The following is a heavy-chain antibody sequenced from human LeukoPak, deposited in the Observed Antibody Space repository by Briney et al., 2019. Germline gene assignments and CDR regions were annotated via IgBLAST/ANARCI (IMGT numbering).Heavy chain of an antibody. D-gene: IGHD2-15*01. CDR1: GGTFSSYA. V-gene: IGHV1-69*13. CDR2: IIPIFGTA. CDR3: ARDFVLAQHLFCGGGSGEVCRFDYYGMDV. Sequence: VASVKVSCKASGGTFSSYAISWVRQAPGQGLEWMGGIIPIFGTANYAQKFQGRVTITADESTSTAYMELSSLRSEDTAVYYCARDFVLAQHLFCGGGSGEVCRFDYYGMDVGGKGTRVTVSS. J-gene: IGHJ6*04.